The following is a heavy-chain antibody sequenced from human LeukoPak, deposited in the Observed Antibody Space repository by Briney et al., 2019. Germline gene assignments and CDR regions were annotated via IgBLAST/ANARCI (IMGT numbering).Heavy chain of an antibody. CDR1: GGSFSGYY. J-gene: IGHJ6*02. V-gene: IGHV4-34*01. CDR2: INHSGSN. CDR3: ARFRSRKIYYYGMDV. Sequence: SETLSLTCAVYGGSFSGYYWSWIRQPPGKGLEWIGEINHSGSNNYNPSLKSRVTISVDTSKNQFSLKLSSVTAADTAVYYCARFRSRKIYYYGMDVWGQGTTVTVSS.